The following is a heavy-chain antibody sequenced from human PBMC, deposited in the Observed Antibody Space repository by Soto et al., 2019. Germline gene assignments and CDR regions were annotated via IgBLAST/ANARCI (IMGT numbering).Heavy chain of an antibody. V-gene: IGHV3-13*01. CDR2: INTAGDT. CDR3: AKGGVAGYYYMDV. J-gene: IGHJ6*03. D-gene: IGHD3-16*01. Sequence: PGGSLRLSCAASGFTFSSYDMHWVRQTTGKGLEWVSTINTAGDTYYPGSVKGRFTVSRENAKNPLYLQMNSLRAGDTAVYYCAKGGVAGYYYMDVWGKGTTVTVSS. CDR1: GFTFSSYD.